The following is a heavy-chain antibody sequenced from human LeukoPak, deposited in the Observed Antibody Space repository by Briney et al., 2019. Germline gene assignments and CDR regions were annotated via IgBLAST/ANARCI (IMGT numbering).Heavy chain of an antibody. D-gene: IGHD6-13*01. V-gene: IGHV1-18*04. Sequence: ASVKVSCKASGYTFTGYYMHWVRQAPGQGLEWMGWISAYSGNTNYAQKLQGRVTMTTDTSTSTAYMELRSLRSDDTAVYYCARGHSSSWYDYWGQGTLVTVSS. CDR2: ISAYSGNT. CDR3: ARGHSSSWYDY. CDR1: GYTFTGYY. J-gene: IGHJ4*02.